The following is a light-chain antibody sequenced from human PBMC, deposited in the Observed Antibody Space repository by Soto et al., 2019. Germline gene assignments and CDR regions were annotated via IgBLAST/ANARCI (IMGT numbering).Light chain of an antibody. CDR2: DVS. J-gene: IGLJ1*01. V-gene: IGLV2-14*01. CDR3: SSYTSSSTLDV. CDR1: SSDVGCYNY. Sequence: QSVLTQPASLSGAPGQSITISGTGTSSDVGCYNYVSWYQQHPGEAPKLMLYDVSIRPSGVTNRCSGSKSGNTASLTISGLQAEDEADYCCSSYTSSSTLDVFGTGTKVTVL.